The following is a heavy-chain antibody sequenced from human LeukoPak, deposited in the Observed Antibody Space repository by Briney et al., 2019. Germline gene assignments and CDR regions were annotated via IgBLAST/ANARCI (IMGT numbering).Heavy chain of an antibody. D-gene: IGHD3-3*01. V-gene: IGHV4-39*01. CDR2: IYYSGST. CDR3: ARLSRDFWSGPDDYYYMDV. J-gene: IGHJ6*03. Sequence: PSETLSLTCTVSGGSISSSSYYWGWIRQPPGKGLERIGSIYYSGSTYYNPSLKSRVTISVDTSKNQFSLKLSSVTAADTAVYYCARLSRDFWSGPDDYYYMDVWGKGTTVTVSS. CDR1: GGSISSSSYY.